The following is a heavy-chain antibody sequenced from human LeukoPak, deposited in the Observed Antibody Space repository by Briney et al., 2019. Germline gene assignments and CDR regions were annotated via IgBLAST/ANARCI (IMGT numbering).Heavy chain of an antibody. D-gene: IGHD3-22*01. J-gene: IGHJ4*02. CDR3: AREGYYDSSGYGVGY. V-gene: IGHV3-30-3*01. CDR1: GFTFSSYA. CDR2: ISYDGSNK. Sequence: PGGSLRLSCAASGFTFSSYAMHWVRQAPGKGLEWVAVISYDGSNKYYADSLKGRFTISRDNSKNTLYLQMNSLRAEDTAVYYCAREGYYDSSGYGVGYWGQGTLVTVSS.